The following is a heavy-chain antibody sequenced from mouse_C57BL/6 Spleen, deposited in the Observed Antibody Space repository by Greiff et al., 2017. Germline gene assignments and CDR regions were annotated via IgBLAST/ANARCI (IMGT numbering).Heavy chain of an antibody. CDR3: ASYDYDGGGFAY. J-gene: IGHJ3*01. CDR2: IYPSDSEN. V-gene: IGHV1-61*01. CDR1: GYTFTSYW. D-gene: IGHD2-4*01. Sequence: QVQLQQPGAELVRPGSSVKLSCKASGYTFTSYWMDWVKQRPGQGLEWIGNIYPSDSENHYNQKFKDKATFTVDKSSSTAYMQLSSLTSEDSAVYYCASYDYDGGGFAYWGQGTLVTVSA.